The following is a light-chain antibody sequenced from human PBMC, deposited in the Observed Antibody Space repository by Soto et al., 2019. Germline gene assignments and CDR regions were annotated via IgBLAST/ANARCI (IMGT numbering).Light chain of an antibody. CDR2: GNG. CDR3: GTWDRSLSAGV. CDR1: SSNIGAGHD. J-gene: IGLJ1*01. Sequence: QSVLTQPPSVSGAPGQRVTISCTGSSSNIGAGHDVHWYQQLPGTAPKLLIYGNGNRPSGVPERFSGSKSGTSASLAITGLQAEDEADYYCGTWDRSLSAGVFGTGTKVTVL. V-gene: IGLV1-40*01.